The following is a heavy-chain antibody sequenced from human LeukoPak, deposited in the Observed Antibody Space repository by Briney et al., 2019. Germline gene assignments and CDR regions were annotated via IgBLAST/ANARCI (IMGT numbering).Heavy chain of an antibody. V-gene: IGHV3-74*01. CDR1: GFTLNSHW. Sequence: GGSLRLSCAASGFTLNSHWMHWVRQAPGQGLVWVSRIGTDDRRITYADSVKGRFTLFRDNAKSTLYLQMNSLRVDDTGVYYCVRDTTVSRMDVWGPGTTVTVSS. CDR3: VRDTTVSRMDV. J-gene: IGHJ6*02. D-gene: IGHD1-1*01. CDR2: IGTDDRRI.